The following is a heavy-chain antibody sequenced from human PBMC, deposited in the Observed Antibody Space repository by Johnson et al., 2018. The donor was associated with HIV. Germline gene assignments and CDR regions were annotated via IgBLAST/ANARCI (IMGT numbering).Heavy chain of an antibody. CDR3: ATDIVVVLALGGDAFDI. CDR2: INQDGSEK. D-gene: IGHD2-2*01. CDR1: GFPFSSFW. Sequence: EVQLVESGGGLVQPGGSLRLSCVVSGFPFSSFWMHWVRQTPGKGLEWVANINQDGSEKYYVDSARGRFTISRDNAKNSLYLQMSSLRAEDTAVYYCATDIVVVLALGGDAFDIWGQGTMVIVSS. J-gene: IGHJ3*02. V-gene: IGHV3-7*01.